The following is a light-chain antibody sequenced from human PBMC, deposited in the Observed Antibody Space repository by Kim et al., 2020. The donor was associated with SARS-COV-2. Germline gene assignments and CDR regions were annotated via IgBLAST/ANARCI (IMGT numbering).Light chain of an antibody. CDR2: DVS. CDR3: QHYDNWPLA. CDR1: ESLRSN. V-gene: IGKV3-15*01. Sequence: VSAGEGVTLSCRASESLRSNLAWYQQKPGQAPRLLIYDVSTRATGVPARFSGSGSGTQFTLTISSLQSEDFALYYCQHYDNWPLAFGGGTKVDIK. J-gene: IGKJ4*01.